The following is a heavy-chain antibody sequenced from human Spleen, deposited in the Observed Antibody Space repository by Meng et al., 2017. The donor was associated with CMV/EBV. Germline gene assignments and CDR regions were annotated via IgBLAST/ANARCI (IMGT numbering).Heavy chain of an antibody. CDR2: INPNSGDT. Sequence: ASVKVSCKASGYTFTGYYMHWVRQAPGQGLEWMGWINPNSGDTNYAQKFQGRVTMTRDTSVSTAYMELNSLRSDDTAVYYCAITPGSNDHYFHRLRMALWYFDLWGRGTLVTVSS. D-gene: IGHD2/OR15-2a*01. CDR1: GYTFTGYY. CDR3: AITPGSNDHYFHRLRMALWYFDL. V-gene: IGHV1-2*02. J-gene: IGHJ2*01.